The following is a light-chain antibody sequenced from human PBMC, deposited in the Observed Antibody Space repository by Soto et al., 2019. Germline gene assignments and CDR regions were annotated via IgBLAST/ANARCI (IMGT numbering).Light chain of an antibody. V-gene: IGLV1-47*02. Sequence: QSVLTQPPSASGTPGQRVSLSCSGGTSNIGTESVNWYQQFPGAAPKLLIYNNNERPSGVPDRFSGSTSGTSASLAISGLRAEDEAAYYCASWDDTLSGWVFGGGTQLTVL. CDR1: TSNIGTES. CDR2: NNN. CDR3: ASWDDTLSGWV. J-gene: IGLJ7*01.